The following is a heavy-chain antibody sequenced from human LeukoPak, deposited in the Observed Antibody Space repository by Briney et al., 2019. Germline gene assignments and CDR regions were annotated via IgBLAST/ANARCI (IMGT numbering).Heavy chain of an antibody. J-gene: IGHJ6*03. D-gene: IGHD1-26*01. CDR1: GYTFTGYY. V-gene: IGHV1-2*02. CDR2: INPNSGGT. Sequence: GASVKVSCKASGYTFTGYYMHWVRQAPGQGLEWMGWINPNSGGTNYAQKFQGRVTMTRDTSISTAYMELSRLRSDDTAVYYCAVTYSGSRYHYYYYMDVWGKGTTVTVSS. CDR3: AVTYSGSRYHYYYYMDV.